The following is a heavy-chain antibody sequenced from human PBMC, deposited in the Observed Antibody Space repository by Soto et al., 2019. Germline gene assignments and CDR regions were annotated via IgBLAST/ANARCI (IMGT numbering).Heavy chain of an antibody. CDR2: IKQDGSEK. CDR3: ARLGLAAASNWFDP. J-gene: IGHJ5*02. Sequence: GGSLRLSCAASGFTFSSYWMSWVRQAPGKGLEWVANIKQDGSEKYYVDSVKGRFTISRDNAKNSLYLQMNSLRAEDTAVYYCARLGLAAASNWFDPWGQGTLVTVSS. D-gene: IGHD6-13*01. V-gene: IGHV3-7*05. CDR1: GFTFSSYW.